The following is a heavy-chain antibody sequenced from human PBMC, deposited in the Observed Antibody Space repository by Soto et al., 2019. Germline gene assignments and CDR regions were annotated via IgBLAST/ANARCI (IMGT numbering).Heavy chain of an antibody. CDR1: GFTFGSYG. CDR2: ISGSGSST. Sequence: PGGSLRLSSATSGFTFGSYGISWVRQAPGKGLEWVSGISGSGSSTYYADSVKGRFTISRDNSKNTLYLQMNSLRVEDTAIYYCAKGGGYSYGYEVFYFDYWGQGTLVTVSS. J-gene: IGHJ4*02. V-gene: IGHV3-23*01. CDR3: AKGGGYSYGYEVFYFDY. D-gene: IGHD5-18*01.